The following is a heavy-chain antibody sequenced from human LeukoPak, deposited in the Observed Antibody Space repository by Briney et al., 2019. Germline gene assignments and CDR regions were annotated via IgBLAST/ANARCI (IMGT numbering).Heavy chain of an antibody. J-gene: IGHJ4*02. CDR3: ARDDSYGAHDY. D-gene: IGHD5-18*01. CDR1: GFTFSSYG. V-gene: IGHV3-33*01. Sequence: GRSLRLSCAASGFTFSSYGMHWVRQAPGKGLEWVAVIWYDGSNKYYADSVKGRFTISRDNSKNTLYLQMNSLRAEDTAVYYCARDDSYGAHDYWGQGTLVTVSS. CDR2: IWYDGSNK.